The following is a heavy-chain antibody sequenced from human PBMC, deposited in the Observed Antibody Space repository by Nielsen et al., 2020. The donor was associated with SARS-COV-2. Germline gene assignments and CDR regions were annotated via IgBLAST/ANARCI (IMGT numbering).Heavy chain of an antibody. D-gene: IGHD3-9*01. V-gene: IGHV1-46*01. CDR3: ARDQTYYDILTGSSPPPDAFDI. J-gene: IGHJ3*02. CDR1: GYTFTSYY. Sequence: ASVKVSCKASGYTFTSYYMHWVRQAPGQGLEWMGILNPSGGSTSSAQKFKCRVTMTRDTSTSTVYMELSSLRSEDTAVYYCARDQTYYDILTGSSPPPDAFDIWGQGTMVTVSS. CDR2: LNPSGGST.